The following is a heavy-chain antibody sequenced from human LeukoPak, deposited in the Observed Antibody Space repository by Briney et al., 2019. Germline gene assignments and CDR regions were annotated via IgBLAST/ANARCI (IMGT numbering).Heavy chain of an antibody. D-gene: IGHD2-2*01. V-gene: IGHV3-30*02. CDR1: GFTFSTYG. CDR2: IRHDGSNK. J-gene: IGHJ6*03. CDR3: HNWSGWWGYCSTTSCPAPSYSYMDV. Sequence: GGSLRLSCAASGFTFSTYGMHWVRQAPGKGLEWVAFIRHDGSNKYYADSVKGRFTISRDNSKDTLYLQMNSLRAEDTAAYYCHNWSGWWGYCSTTSCPAPSYSYMDVWGKGTTVTVSS.